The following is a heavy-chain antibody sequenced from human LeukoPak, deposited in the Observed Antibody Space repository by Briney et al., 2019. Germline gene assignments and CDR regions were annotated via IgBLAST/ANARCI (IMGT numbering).Heavy chain of an antibody. CDR1: GFTFSSYG. CDR2: ISYDGSNK. J-gene: IGHJ6*02. CDR3: AKDLGWSGELLDHGYYGMDV. D-gene: IGHD3-10*01. Sequence: GRSLRLSCAASGFTFSSYGMHWVRQAPGKGLEWVAVISYDGSNKYYADSVKGRFTISRDNSKNTLYLQMNSLRAEDTAVYYCAKDLGWSGELLDHGYYGMDVWGQGTTVTVSS. V-gene: IGHV3-30*18.